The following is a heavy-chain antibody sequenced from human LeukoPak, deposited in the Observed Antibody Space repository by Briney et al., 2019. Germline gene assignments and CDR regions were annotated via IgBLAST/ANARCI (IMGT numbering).Heavy chain of an antibody. CDR1: GGSLSTNNW. J-gene: IGHJ3*02. V-gene: IGHV4-4*02. Sequence: SETLSLTCAVSGGSLSTNNWWTWVRPPPGKGLEWIGEIHHSGSTDYNPSLKSRVTISPDKSKNQFSLTLTSVTAADTAVYFCARAPLSGTYYTDAFDIWGQGTMVTVSS. D-gene: IGHD1-26*01. CDR3: ARAPLSGTYYTDAFDI. CDR2: IHHSGST.